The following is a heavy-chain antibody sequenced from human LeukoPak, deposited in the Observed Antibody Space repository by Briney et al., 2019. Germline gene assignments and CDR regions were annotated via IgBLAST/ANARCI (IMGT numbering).Heavy chain of an antibody. CDR2: IKQDGSEK. Sequence: GGSQRLSCAASGFTFSSYWMSWVRQAPGKGLEWVANIKQDGSEKYYVDSVKGRFTISRDNAKNSLYLQMNSLRAEDTAVYYCAREIYSSSSLYYFDYWGQGTLVTVSS. CDR3: AREIYSSSSLYYFDY. V-gene: IGHV3-7*01. D-gene: IGHD6-13*01. J-gene: IGHJ4*02. CDR1: GFTFSSYW.